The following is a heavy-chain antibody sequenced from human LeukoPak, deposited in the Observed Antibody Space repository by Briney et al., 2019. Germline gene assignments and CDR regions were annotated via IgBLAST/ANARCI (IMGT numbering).Heavy chain of an antibody. V-gene: IGHV4-34*01. CDR2: INHSGST. D-gene: IGHD3-22*01. CDR1: GGSFSGYY. Sequence: TSETLSLTCALYGGSFSGYYWSWIRQPPGKGLEWIGEINHSGSTNYNPSLKSRVTISVDTSKNQFSLKLSSVTAADTAVYYCTRRRRRDYYDSSGYIFDYWGQGTLVTVSS. J-gene: IGHJ4*02. CDR3: TRRRRRDYYDSSGYIFDY.